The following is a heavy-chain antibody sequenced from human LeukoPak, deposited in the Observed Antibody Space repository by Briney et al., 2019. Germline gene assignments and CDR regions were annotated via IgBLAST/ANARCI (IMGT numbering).Heavy chain of an antibody. D-gene: IGHD5-12*01. CDR3: ARDLTAVGLPLFDY. CDR2: IKQDGSEK. CDR1: GFTFSSYW. Sequence: GGSLRLSCAASGFTFSSYWMSWVRQAPGKGLEWVANIKQDGSEKYYVDSVKGRFTISRDNAKNSLYLQMNSLRAEDTAVYYCARDLTAVGLPLFDYWGQGTLVTVSS. V-gene: IGHV3-7*01. J-gene: IGHJ4*02.